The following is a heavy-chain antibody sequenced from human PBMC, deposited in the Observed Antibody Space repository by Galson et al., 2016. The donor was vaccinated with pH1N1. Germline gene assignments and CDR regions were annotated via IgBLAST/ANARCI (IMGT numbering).Heavy chain of an antibody. CDR1: GGPLSSYY. Sequence: SETLSLTCTVSGGPLSSYYWSWIRQPPGKGLGWVGYVYNSGSKNHNPSLRSRVPISLDTSNNQFSLKLFPVTAAETAVYYCSRGGQGVAFDIWGQGAMVTVSS. CDR3: SRGGQGVAFDI. CDR2: VYNSGSK. V-gene: IGHV4-59*01. D-gene: IGHD1-26*01. J-gene: IGHJ3*02.